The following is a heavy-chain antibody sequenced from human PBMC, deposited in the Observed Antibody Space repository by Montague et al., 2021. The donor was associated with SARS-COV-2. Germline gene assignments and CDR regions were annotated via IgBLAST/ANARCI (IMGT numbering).Heavy chain of an antibody. D-gene: IGHD2-21*02. Sequence: TLSLTCTVSGGSISSSSYYWGWIRQHPGKGLEWIGYIYYSGSTYYNPSLKSRVTISVDTSKNQFSLKLSSVTAADTAVYYCARVHIVVVTAMRYFDLWGRGTLVTGSS. CDR3: ARVHIVVVTAMRYFDL. J-gene: IGHJ2*01. V-gene: IGHV4-31*03. CDR2: IYYSGST. CDR1: GGSISSSSYY.